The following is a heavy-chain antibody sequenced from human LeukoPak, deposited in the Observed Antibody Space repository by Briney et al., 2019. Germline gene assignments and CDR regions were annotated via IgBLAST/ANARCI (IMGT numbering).Heavy chain of an antibody. J-gene: IGHJ6*02. D-gene: IGHD2-2*03. CDR1: GYTLTGYY. Sequence: ASVKVSCKASGYTLTGYYMHWVRQAPGQGLEWMGWINPNSGGTNYAQKFQGWVTMTRDTSISTAYMELSRLRSDDTAVYYCAREVGYCSSTSCRYYGMDVWGQGTTVTVSS. V-gene: IGHV1-2*04. CDR2: INPNSGGT. CDR3: AREVGYCSSTSCRYYGMDV.